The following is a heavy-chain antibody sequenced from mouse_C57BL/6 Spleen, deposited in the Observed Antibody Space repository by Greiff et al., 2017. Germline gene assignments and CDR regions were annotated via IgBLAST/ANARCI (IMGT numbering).Heavy chain of an antibody. V-gene: IGHV5-17*01. Sequence: EVQLVESGGGLVKPGGSLKLSCAASGFTFSDYGMHWVRQAPEKGLEWVAYISSGSSTIYYADTVKGRFTISRDNAKNTLFLQMTSLRSEDTAMYYCARSQLVDYAMDYWGQGTSVTVSS. CDR3: ARSQLVDYAMDY. D-gene: IGHD4-1*02. J-gene: IGHJ4*01. CDR1: GFTFSDYG. CDR2: ISSGSSTI.